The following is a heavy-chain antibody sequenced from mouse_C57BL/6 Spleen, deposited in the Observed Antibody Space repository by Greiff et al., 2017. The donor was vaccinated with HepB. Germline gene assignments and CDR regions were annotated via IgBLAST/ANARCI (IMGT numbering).Heavy chain of an antibody. D-gene: IGHD4-1*01. CDR1: GYTFTNYW. CDR3: ARTGRGYFDV. CDR2: IYPGGGYT. Sequence: QVQLQQSGAELVRPGTSVKMSCKASGYTFTNYWIGWAKQRPGHGLEWIGDIYPGGGYTNYNEKFKGKATLTADKSSSPAYMQFSSLTSEDSAIYYCARTGRGYFDVWGTGTTVTVSS. J-gene: IGHJ1*03. V-gene: IGHV1-63*01.